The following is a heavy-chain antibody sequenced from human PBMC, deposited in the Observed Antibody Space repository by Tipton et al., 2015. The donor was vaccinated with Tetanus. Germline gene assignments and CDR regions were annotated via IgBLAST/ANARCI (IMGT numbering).Heavy chain of an antibody. CDR3: ARDGFYYGSGSYYRAF. CDR2: VAYDGNNK. Sequence: SLRLSCAASKFSFSRHSMNWLRQAPGKGLEWVALVAYDGNNKYYADSVKGRFTISRDNSKDTLYLQMNSLRPEDTAVYYCARDGFYYGSGSYYRAFWGQGTLVTVSP. CDR1: KFSFSRHS. V-gene: IGHV3-30*03. D-gene: IGHD3-10*01. J-gene: IGHJ4*02.